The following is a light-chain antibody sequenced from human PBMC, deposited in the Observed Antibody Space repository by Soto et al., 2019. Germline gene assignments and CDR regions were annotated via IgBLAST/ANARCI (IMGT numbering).Light chain of an antibody. J-gene: IGKJ2*01. CDR3: MQSIQLPGT. CDR1: QSLLHSDGKTY. V-gene: IGKV2D-29*01. CDR2: EVS. Sequence: DIVMTQIPLSLSVTPGQPASISCKSSQSLLHSDGKTYLCWYLQRPGQPPQLLIYEVSXXXXXXXXXXXXXXXXXXXXXKISRVEAEDVGVYYCMQSIQLPGTFGQGTKLEIK.